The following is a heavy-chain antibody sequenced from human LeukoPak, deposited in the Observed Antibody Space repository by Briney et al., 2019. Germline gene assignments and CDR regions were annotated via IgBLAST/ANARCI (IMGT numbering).Heavy chain of an antibody. V-gene: IGHV4-34*01. CDR2: INHSGST. CDR3: ARTRGANVPFYGNFDY. Sequence: SETLSLTCAVYGGSFSGYYWSWIRQPPGKGLEWIGGINHSGSTNYNPSLKSRVTISVDTSKNQFSLKLSSVTAADTAVYYCARTRGANVPFYGNFDYWGQGTLVTVSS. J-gene: IGHJ4*02. D-gene: IGHD2/OR15-2a*01. CDR1: GGSFSGYY.